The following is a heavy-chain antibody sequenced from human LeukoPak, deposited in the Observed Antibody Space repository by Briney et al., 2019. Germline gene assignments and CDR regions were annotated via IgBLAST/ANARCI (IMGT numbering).Heavy chain of an antibody. D-gene: IGHD6-19*01. J-gene: IGHJ4*02. V-gene: IGHV4-4*07. Sequence: SETLSLTCTVSGGSINSYYWSWIRQPAGKGLEWIGRIYSSGGTNYNPSLKSRVTMSVDTSKNQFSLKLSSMTAADTAVYYCARGSSGWYSIDYWGQGTLVTVSS. CDR3: ARGSSGWYSIDY. CDR1: GGSINSYY. CDR2: IYSSGGT.